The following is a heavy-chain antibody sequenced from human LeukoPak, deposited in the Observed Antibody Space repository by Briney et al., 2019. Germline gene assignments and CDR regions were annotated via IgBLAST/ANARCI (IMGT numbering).Heavy chain of an antibody. CDR2: ISGGGGST. V-gene: IGHV3-23*01. D-gene: IGHD3-22*01. CDR3: ARDLSYDSSGYYD. CDR1: GFTFSRYG. Sequence: GGSLRLSCAASGFTFSRYGMSWVRQAPGKGLEWVSAISGGGGSTYYADSVKGRFTISRDNSKNTLFLQMNSLRAEDMALYYCARDLSYDSSGYYDWGQGTLVTVSS. J-gene: IGHJ4*02.